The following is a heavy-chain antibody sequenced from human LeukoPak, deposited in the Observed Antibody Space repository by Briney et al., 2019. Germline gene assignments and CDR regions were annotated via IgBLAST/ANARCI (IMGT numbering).Heavy chain of an antibody. CDR1: GYTFTSYY. CDR2: INPSGGST. V-gene: IGHV1-46*01. J-gene: IGHJ4*02. CDR3: AREGREVLVRGVMPFG. D-gene: IGHD3-10*01. Sequence: ASVKVSCKPSGYTFTSYYMHWVRQAPGQGLEWMGIINPSGGSTSYAQKFQGRVTMTRDMSTSTVYMELSSLRSEDTAVYYCAREGREVLVRGVMPFGWGQGTLVTVSS.